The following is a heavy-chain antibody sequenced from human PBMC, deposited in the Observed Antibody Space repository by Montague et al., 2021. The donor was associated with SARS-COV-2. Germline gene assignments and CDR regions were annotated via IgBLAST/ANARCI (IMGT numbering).Heavy chain of an antibody. CDR3: ARVAGGYYHDSSAYFDY. D-gene: IGHD3-22*01. Sequence: SKTLSLTCAVYGGSFSGYYWSWIRQPPGKGLEWIGEINQSGSTNXNPSLKGRVTLSVDTSKKQFSLKLSSLTAADTAVYYCARVAGGYYHDSSAYFDYWGQGSLVTVSS. J-gene: IGHJ4*02. V-gene: IGHV4-34*01. CDR2: INQSGST. CDR1: GGSFSGYY.